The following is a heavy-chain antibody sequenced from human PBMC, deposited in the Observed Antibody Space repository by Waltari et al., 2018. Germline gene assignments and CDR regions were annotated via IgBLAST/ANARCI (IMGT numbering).Heavy chain of an antibody. CDR2: LDPKTDDR. CDR1: GYTFTASF. D-gene: IGHD1-1*01. Sequence: QVQLVQSGTGGTKPGAAVEVSCQACGYTFTASFLHWVRQAPGQGLAWMGWLDPKTDDRNSAPRFQGRVTMTRDTSINTAYLKVTSLKSDDTAVYYCVRDVNDDPRGDYWGQGTLVTVSS. J-gene: IGHJ4*02. CDR3: VRDVNDDPRGDY. V-gene: IGHV1-2*02.